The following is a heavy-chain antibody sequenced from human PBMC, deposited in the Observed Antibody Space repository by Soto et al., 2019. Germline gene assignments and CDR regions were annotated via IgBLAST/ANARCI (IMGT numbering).Heavy chain of an antibody. CDR3: AKDKVLRFLEWLSYYFDY. CDR1: GFTFSSYA. CDR2: ISGSGGST. Sequence: EVQLLESGGGLVQPGGSLRLSCAASGFTFSSYAMSWVRQAPGKGLEWVSAISGSGGSTYYADSVKGRFTISRDNSKNTLYLQMNSLRAEDTAVYYCAKDKVLRFLEWLSYYFDYWGQGTLVTVSS. D-gene: IGHD3-3*01. V-gene: IGHV3-23*01. J-gene: IGHJ4*02.